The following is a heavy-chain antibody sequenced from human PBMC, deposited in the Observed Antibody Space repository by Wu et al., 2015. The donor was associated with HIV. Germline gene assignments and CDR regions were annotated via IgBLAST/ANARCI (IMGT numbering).Heavy chain of an antibody. D-gene: IGHD2-15*01. Sequence: QVQLVQSGAEVKKPGASVKVSCKASGYTFTSYYMHWVRQAPGQGLEWMGIINPSGGSTSYAQKFQGRVTMTRDTSTSTVYMELSSLRSEDTAVYYCARGDIVVVVAATASYYGMDVWGQGTTVTVSS. CDR2: INPSGGST. CDR1: GYTFTSYY. J-gene: IGHJ6*02. CDR3: ARGDIVVVVAATASYYGMDV. V-gene: IGHV1-46*01.